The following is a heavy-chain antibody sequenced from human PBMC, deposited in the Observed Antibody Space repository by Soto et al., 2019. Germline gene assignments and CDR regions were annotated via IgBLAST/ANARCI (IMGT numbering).Heavy chain of an antibody. V-gene: IGHV1-2*02. CDR2: INPNSGGT. J-gene: IGHJ6*02. CDR1: GYTFTGYY. Sequence: GASVKVSCKASGYTFTGYYMHWVRQAPGQGLEWMGWINPNSGGTNYAQKFQGRVTMTRDTSISTAYMELSRLRSDDTAVYHCARELEQLVPERNYYYGMDVWGQGTTVTVSS. CDR3: ARELEQLVPERNYYYGMDV. D-gene: IGHD6-6*01.